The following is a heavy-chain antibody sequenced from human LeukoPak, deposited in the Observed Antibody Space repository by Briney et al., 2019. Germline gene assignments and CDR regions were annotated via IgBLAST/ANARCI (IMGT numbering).Heavy chain of an antibody. CDR2: ITPNTGDT. CDR1: GYTFSSFY. J-gene: IGHJ4*02. CDR3: ARSRNCYRVYFDN. Sequence: EASVKVSCKASGYTFSSFYLHWVRQAPGQGLEWMGIITPNTGDTTYAPKFQDRLIMTRDRSTSTVYMELHSLRSEDTAVYYCARSRNCYRVYFDNWGQGTPVPVSS. D-gene: IGHD3-10*01. V-gene: IGHV1-46*01.